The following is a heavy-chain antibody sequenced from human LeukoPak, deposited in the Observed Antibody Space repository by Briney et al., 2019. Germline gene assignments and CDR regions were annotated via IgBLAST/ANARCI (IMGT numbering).Heavy chain of an antibody. CDR1: GYTFTIYY. V-gene: IGHV1-46*01. CDR2: INPSGGGT. D-gene: IGHD3-10*01. CDR3: ARQLGGVRLLWFGEPGPFDGPADS. Sequence: GASVKVSFKASGYTFTIYYIHWVRQAPGQGLEWMGIINPSGGGTSYAQKFQGRVTMTRDTSTSTVYMELSSLRSEDTAVYYCARQLGGVRLLWFGEPGPFDGPADSWGQGTLVTVSS. J-gene: IGHJ4*02.